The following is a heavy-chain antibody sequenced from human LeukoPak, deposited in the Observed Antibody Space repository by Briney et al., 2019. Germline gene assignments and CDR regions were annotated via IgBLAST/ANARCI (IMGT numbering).Heavy chain of an antibody. Sequence: GGSLRLSCAASGFTFSSYAMSWVRQAPGKGLEWVSAISGSGGSTYYADSVKGRFAISRDNSKNTLYLQMNSLRAEDTAVYYCAKDRGAYSSLNWFDPWGQGTLVTVSS. CDR1: GFTFSSYA. J-gene: IGHJ5*02. CDR3: AKDRGAYSSLNWFDP. V-gene: IGHV3-23*01. CDR2: ISGSGGST. D-gene: IGHD6-6*01.